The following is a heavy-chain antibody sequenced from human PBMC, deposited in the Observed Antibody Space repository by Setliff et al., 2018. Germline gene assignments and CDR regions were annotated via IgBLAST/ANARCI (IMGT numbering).Heavy chain of an antibody. Sequence: ASVKVSCKASGYSFTSYDINWVRLAAGQGLEWMGWVSPIDDGKPGYAQKFQGRVTITWVTSISTAYMELRSLGTDDTAVYYCSRLVRYCTTTTCQRASGGEFWGQGTLVTVSS. V-gene: IGHV1-8*01. D-gene: IGHD2-2*01. CDR3: SRLVRYCTTTTCQRASGGEF. CDR2: VSPIDDGKP. CDR1: GYSFTSYD. J-gene: IGHJ4*02.